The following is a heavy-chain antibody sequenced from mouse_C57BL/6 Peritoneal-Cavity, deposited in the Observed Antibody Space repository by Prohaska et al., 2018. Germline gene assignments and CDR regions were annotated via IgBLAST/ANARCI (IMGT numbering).Heavy chain of an antibody. D-gene: IGHD6-1*01. V-gene: IGHV1-39*01. CDR3: VREASLTWPFAC. CDR2: INPNYGTT. CDR1: GYSFTDYN. Sequence: EFQLQQSGPELVKPGASVKISCKASGYSFTDYNMNWVKQSNGKSLEWIGVINPNYGTTSYNQKFKGKATLTVDQSSSTAYMQLNSLSSEDSAVYYCVREASLTWPFACWCQGTLGTVSA. J-gene: IGHJ3*01.